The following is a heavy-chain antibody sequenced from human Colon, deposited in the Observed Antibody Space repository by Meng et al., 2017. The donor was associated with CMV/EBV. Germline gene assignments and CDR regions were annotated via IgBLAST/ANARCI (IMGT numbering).Heavy chain of an antibody. Sequence: TCTVSGGSISSSSYYWGWIRQPPGKGLEWIGSIYYSGSTYYNPSLKSRVTISVDTSKNQFSLKLSSVTAADTAVYYCARHGGSYFDYWGQGTLVTVSS. V-gene: IGHV4-39*01. J-gene: IGHJ4*02. CDR1: GGSISSSSYY. CDR2: IYYSGST. CDR3: ARHGGSYFDY. D-gene: IGHD1-26*01.